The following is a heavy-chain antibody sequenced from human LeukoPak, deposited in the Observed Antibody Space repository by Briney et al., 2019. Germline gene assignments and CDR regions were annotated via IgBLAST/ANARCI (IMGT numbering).Heavy chain of an antibody. J-gene: IGHJ6*03. CDR1: GGSISSSSYY. CDR3: ARHNAGYNPHRYMDV. V-gene: IGHV4-39*01. D-gene: IGHD5-24*01. CDR2: IYYSGST. Sequence: SETLSLTCTVSGGSISSSSYYWGWIRQPPGKGLEWIGSIYYSGSTYYNPSLKSRVTISVDTSKNHFSLKLSSVTAADTAVHYCARHNAGYNPHRYMDVWGKGTTVTVSS.